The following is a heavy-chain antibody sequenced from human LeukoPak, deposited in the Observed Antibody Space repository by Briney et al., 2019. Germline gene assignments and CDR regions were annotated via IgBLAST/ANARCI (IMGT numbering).Heavy chain of an antibody. CDR3: ARFHYDSSGYEIDY. V-gene: IGHV3-74*01. D-gene: IGHD3-22*01. Sequence: GGSLRLSCAASGLTFSSHWMHWVRQAPGKGLVWVSRITNDGSSTTYADSVKGRFTISRDNAKNMLYLQVNSLRAEDTAVYYCARFHYDSSGYEIDYWGQGTLVTVSS. CDR2: ITNDGSST. J-gene: IGHJ4*02. CDR1: GLTFSSHW.